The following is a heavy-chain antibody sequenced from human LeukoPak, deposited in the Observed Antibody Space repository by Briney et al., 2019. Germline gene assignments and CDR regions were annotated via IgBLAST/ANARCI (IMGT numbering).Heavy chain of an antibody. CDR1: AGSISNYY. J-gene: IGHJ4*02. Sequence: SETLSLTCTVSAGSISNYYWGWIRQPPGKGLEWIGYISYSGSTNYNPSLKSRVTISVDTSKNQFSLKLSSVTAADTAVYYCARLGPAAGTSFDYWGQGTLVTVSS. V-gene: IGHV4-59*08. D-gene: IGHD6-13*01. CDR2: ISYSGST. CDR3: ARLGPAAGTSFDY.